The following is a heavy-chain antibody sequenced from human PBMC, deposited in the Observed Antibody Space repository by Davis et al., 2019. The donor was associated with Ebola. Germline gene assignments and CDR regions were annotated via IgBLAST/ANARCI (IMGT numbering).Heavy chain of an antibody. CDR2: IYWDDDK. CDR1: GFSLSTSGVG. J-gene: IGHJ3*02. Sequence: SGPTLVKPTQTLTLTCTFSGFSLSTSGVGVGWIRQPPGKALEWLALIYWDDDKRYSPSLKSRLTITKDTSKNQVVLTMTNMDPVDTATYYCAHRLYYYDSSGYYSDDAFDIWGQGTMVTVSS. CDR3: AHRLYYYDSSGYYSDDAFDI. V-gene: IGHV2-5*02. D-gene: IGHD3-22*01.